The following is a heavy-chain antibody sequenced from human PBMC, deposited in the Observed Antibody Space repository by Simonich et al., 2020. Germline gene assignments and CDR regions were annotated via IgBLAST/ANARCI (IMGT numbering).Heavy chain of an antibody. D-gene: IGHD2-15*01. CDR1: GGTFSRYA. Sequence: QVQLVQSGAEVKKPGSSVKVSCKASGGTFSRYAISWVRQAPGQGLKWIGVIITIRGIANYAQKFQGRVTITADKSTSTAYMELSSLRSEDTAVYYCARGGLADRRIVYYYYMDVWGKGTTVTVSS. CDR3: ARGGLADRRIVYYYYMDV. J-gene: IGHJ6*03. V-gene: IGHV1-69*09. CDR2: IITIRGIA.